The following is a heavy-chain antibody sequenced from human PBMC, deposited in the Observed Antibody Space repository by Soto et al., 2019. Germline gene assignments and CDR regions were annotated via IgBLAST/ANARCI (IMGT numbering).Heavy chain of an antibody. CDR3: ARGGMIAAAGLDY. D-gene: IGHD6-13*01. Sequence: QVHLQQSGPGLVKPSQTLSLTCAISGDSVSSNSAAWYWIRQSPSRGLEWLGRTYYRSTWYNDYAASVKSRLTITPDTSKNQFSLQLNSVTPEDTAVYYCARGGMIAAAGLDYWGQGILVTVSS. V-gene: IGHV6-1*01. J-gene: IGHJ4*02. CDR1: GDSVSSNSAA. CDR2: TYYRSTWYN.